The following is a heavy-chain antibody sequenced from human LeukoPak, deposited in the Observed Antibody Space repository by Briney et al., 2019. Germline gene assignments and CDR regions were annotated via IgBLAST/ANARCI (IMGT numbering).Heavy chain of an antibody. J-gene: IGHJ4*02. CDR2: ISAYNDNT. CDR3: ARDLGVVVAADYFDY. Sequence: AAVKVSCKASGYTFTSYGISWVRQAPGQGLGCMGWISAYNDNTNYAQKLQGRVTMTTDTSTSTAYMELRSLRPDDTAVYYCARDLGVVVAADYFDYWGQGTLVTVSS. V-gene: IGHV1-18*04. CDR1: GYTFTSYG. D-gene: IGHD2-15*01.